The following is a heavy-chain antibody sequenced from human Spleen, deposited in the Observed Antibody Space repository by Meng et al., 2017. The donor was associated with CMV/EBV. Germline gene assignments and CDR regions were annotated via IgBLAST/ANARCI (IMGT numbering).Heavy chain of an antibody. CDR2: VNPDNGHT. CDR3: ARRVGDGTYRRERFDF. CDR1: GYTFPNFD. D-gene: IGHD1-26*01. J-gene: IGHJ4*02. Sequence: ASVKVSCKASGYTFPNFDINWVRQAPGQGLEWMGWVNPDNGHTGYAQKFQGRVTITRDNAIATAYLELSSLRSEDTAVYYCARRVGDGTYRRERFDFWGQGSLVTVSS. V-gene: IGHV1-8*03.